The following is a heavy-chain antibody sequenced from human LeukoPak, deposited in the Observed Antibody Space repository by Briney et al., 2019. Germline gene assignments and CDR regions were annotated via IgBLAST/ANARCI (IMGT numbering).Heavy chain of an antibody. D-gene: IGHD3-10*01. CDR2: IYPDGSEK. V-gene: IGHV3-7*01. J-gene: IGHJ4*02. Sequence: PGGSLRLSCAASGFTFNNYWMSWVRQARGRGLEWVANIYPDGSEKQDGDSVKGRFTTPKDNAKNSLYLQMNSLKAKDTAIYYCARIYYFGDNNWRYFDNWGQGTLVTVSS. CDR3: ARIYYFGDNNWRYFDN. CDR1: GFTFNNYW.